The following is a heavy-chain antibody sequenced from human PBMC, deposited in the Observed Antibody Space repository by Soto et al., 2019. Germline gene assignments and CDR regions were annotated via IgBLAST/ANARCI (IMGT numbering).Heavy chain of an antibody. Sequence: WVRRWPGKGLERIGEINHSGITNYNPSLKSRVTISVDTSKNQFSLKLSSVTAADTAVYYCARGRLNVPDCTNGVCSWFDPWGQGTLVTVSS. CDR2: INHSGIT. CDR3: ARGRLNVPDCTNGVCSWFDP. J-gene: IGHJ5*02. D-gene: IGHD2-8*01. V-gene: IGHV4-34*13.